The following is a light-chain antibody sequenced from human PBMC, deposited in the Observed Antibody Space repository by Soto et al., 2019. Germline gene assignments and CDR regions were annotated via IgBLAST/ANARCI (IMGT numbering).Light chain of an antibody. V-gene: IGKV3-20*01. CDR2: ATS. Sequence: EIVLTQSPGSLSLSPGERVTLSCRASQSINSAHLAWYQQRPGQAPRLLIYATSRRATGTPDRFSGSGAGTDFTLTISGLEPEDFAVYYCQLYGWSPQFGQGTKLEIK. CDR1: QSINSAH. J-gene: IGKJ2*01. CDR3: QLYGWSPQ.